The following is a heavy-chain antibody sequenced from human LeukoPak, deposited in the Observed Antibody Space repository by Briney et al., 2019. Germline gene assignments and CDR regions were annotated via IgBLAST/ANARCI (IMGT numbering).Heavy chain of an antibody. J-gene: IGHJ6*03. Sequence: ASVKVSCKASGYTFTSYGISWVRQATGQGLEWMGWVNPNSANTGYAQKFQGRVTITRNTSISTAYMELSSLRSEDTAVYYCARAPPRIAARRDGYYYYMDVWGKGTTVTVSS. CDR3: ARAPPRIAARRDGYYYYMDV. D-gene: IGHD6-6*01. CDR2: VNPNSANT. CDR1: GYTFTSYG. V-gene: IGHV1-8*03.